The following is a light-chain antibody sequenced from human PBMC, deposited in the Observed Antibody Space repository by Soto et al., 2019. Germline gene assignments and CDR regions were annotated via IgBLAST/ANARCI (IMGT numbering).Light chain of an antibody. Sequence: EIVLTQSPGTLSLSPGERATLSCRASQSVSSSYLAWYQQKPGQAPRLLMSGASRRATGVPDRFSGSGSGTDFTLTISRLEPEDFAVYYCQHYGHALWAFGQGTKVDI. J-gene: IGKJ1*01. V-gene: IGKV3-20*01. CDR1: QSVSSSY. CDR3: QHYGHALWA. CDR2: GAS.